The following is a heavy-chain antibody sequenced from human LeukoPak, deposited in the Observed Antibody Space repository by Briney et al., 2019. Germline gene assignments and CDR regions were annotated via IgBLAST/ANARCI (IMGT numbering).Heavy chain of an antibody. D-gene: IGHD2-8*01. J-gene: IGHJ4*02. CDR1: GGSISSYY. CDR3: ASLGYCTNGVCYGYFDY. Sequence: SETLSLTCTVSGGSISSYYWSWIRQPPGKGLEWIGYIYYSGSTNYNPSLKSRVTISVDTSKNQFSLKLSSVAAADTAVYYCASLGYCTNGVCYGYFDYWGQGTLVTASS. CDR2: IYYSGST. V-gene: IGHV4-59*08.